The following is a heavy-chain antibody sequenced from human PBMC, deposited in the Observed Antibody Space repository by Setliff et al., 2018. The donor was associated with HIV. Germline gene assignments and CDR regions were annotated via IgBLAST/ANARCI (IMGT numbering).Heavy chain of an antibody. J-gene: IGHJ4*02. CDR1: GFTFSRYG. CDR3: AREATPRHSSGWVYFDY. V-gene: IGHV3-30-3*01. Sequence: GGSLRLSCAASGFTFSRYGMHWVRQAPGKGLEWVAVISFDGSSKYYADSVKGRFTMSRDNAKDSVYLQMNTLRVEDTAVYYCAREATPRHSSGWVYFDYWGQGMMVTVSS. D-gene: IGHD6-19*01. CDR2: ISFDGSSK.